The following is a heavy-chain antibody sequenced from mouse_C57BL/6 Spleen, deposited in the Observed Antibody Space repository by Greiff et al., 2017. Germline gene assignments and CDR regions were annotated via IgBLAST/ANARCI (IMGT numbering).Heavy chain of an antibody. J-gene: IGHJ3*01. CDR3: ARSGAHDYPWFAY. V-gene: IGHV1-75*01. Sequence: VQLQQSGPELVKPGASVKISCKASGYTFTDYYINWVKQRPGQGLEWIGWIFPGSGSTYYNEKFKGKATLTVDKSSSTAYMLLSSLTSEDSAVYFCARSGAHDYPWFAYWGQGTLVTVSA. D-gene: IGHD2-4*01. CDR1: GYTFTDYY. CDR2: IFPGSGST.